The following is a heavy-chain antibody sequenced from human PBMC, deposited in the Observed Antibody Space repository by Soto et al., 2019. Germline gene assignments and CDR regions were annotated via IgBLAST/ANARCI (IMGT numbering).Heavy chain of an antibody. V-gene: IGHV1-18*01. CDR3: VKDRDSNSWPSRDV. J-gene: IGHJ6*02. D-gene: IGHD3-22*01. CDR1: GYTFTRNG. Sequence: QAHLVQSGAEVKKPGASVNVSCKTSGYTFTRNGISWVRQAPGQGLEWMGWISPNSGNIKYAQKLQGRVIMTTDTSTSTAYMELRSLRSDDTAVYYCVKDRDSNSWPSRDVWGPGTTVTVSS. CDR2: ISPNSGNI.